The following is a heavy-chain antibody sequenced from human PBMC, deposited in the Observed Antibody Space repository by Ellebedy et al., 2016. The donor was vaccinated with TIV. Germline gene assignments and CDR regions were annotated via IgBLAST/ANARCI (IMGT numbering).Heavy chain of an antibody. J-gene: IGHJ4*02. CDR3: AKLNSSGYYYGRFDY. Sequence: GGSLRLSCAASGFTFRNFAMTWVRQAPGKGLEWVSSISSSGVSTDYADSVRGRVTISRDNSKNTLYLQMKSLIADDSAVYYCAKLNSSGYYYGRFDYWGQGTLVTVSS. D-gene: IGHD3-22*01. CDR2: ISSSGVST. V-gene: IGHV3-23*01. CDR1: GFTFRNFA.